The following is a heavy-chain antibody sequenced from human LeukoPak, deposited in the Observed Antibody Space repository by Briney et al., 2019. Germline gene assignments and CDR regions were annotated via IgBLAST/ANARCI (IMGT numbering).Heavy chain of an antibody. CDR3: ARVVVATLGVHWFDP. Sequence: SETLSLTCTVSGGSVSSGSYYWIWLRQPPGKELEWFGYIYYSWSTNYNPSLKSRVTISVDTSKNQFSLKLSSVTAADTAVYYCARVVVATLGVHWFDPWGQGTLVTVSS. J-gene: IGHJ5*02. CDR1: GGSVSSGSYY. CDR2: IYYSWST. V-gene: IGHV4-61*01. D-gene: IGHD5-12*01.